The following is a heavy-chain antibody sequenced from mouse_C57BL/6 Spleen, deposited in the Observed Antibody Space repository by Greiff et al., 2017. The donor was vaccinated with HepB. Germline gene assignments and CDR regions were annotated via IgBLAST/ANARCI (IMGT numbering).Heavy chain of an antibody. J-gene: IGHJ4*01. V-gene: IGHV1-75*01. CDR3: AGPIYYGSSPYAMDY. D-gene: IGHD1-1*01. CDR1: GYTFTDYY. CDR2: IFPGSGST. Sequence: VKLQESGPELVKPGASVKISCKASGYTFTDYYINWVKQRPGQGLEWIGWIFPGSGSTYYNEKFKGKATLTVDKSSSTAYMLLSSLTSEDSAVYFCAGPIYYGSSPYAMDYWGQGTSVTVSS.